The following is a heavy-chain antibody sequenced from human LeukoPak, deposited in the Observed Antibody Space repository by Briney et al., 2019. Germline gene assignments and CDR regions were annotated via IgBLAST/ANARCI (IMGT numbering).Heavy chain of an antibody. Sequence: KASPTLSLMCTVSGGSINTGSYYWSWIRQTPGKGLHGIGYVSSTGRTDYTPSLRGRATISQDTSKNQFSLSLGSVTTVDTAVYYCARAPLGGRRLLYYFDFWGQGTLVTVSS. J-gene: IGHJ4*02. CDR3: ARAPLGGRRLLYYFDF. V-gene: IGHV4-61*01. D-gene: IGHD1-26*01. CDR1: GGSINTGSYY. CDR2: VSSTGRT.